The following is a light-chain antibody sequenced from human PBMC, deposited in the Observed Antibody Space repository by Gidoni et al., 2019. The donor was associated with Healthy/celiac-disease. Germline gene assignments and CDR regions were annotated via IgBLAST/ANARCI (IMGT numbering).Light chain of an antibody. J-gene: IGKJ1*01. CDR2: AAS. Sequence: DIQMTQSPSSLSASVGDRVTITCRASQSISSYLNWYQQKPGKAPKLLIYAASSLQSGGLSRFSGSGSGTDFTLTISSLQPEDFATYYCQQSYSTPRTFGPGPKVEIK. V-gene: IGKV1-39*01. CDR1: QSISSY. CDR3: QQSYSTPRT.